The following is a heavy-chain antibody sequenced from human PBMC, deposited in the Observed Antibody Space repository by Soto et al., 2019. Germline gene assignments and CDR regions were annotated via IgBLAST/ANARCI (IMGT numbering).Heavy chain of an antibody. Sequence: QVQLVQSGAEVKKPGASVTVSCKASGYTFTSYAMHWVRQAPGQRLEWMGWINAGNGNTKYSQKFQGRVTITRDTSASTAYMERSSLRSEDTAVYYCAGDGEYDFWSGYHGMDVWGQGTTVTVSS. CDR1: GYTFTSYA. V-gene: IGHV1-3*01. D-gene: IGHD3-3*01. CDR3: AGDGEYDFWSGYHGMDV. CDR2: INAGNGNT. J-gene: IGHJ6*02.